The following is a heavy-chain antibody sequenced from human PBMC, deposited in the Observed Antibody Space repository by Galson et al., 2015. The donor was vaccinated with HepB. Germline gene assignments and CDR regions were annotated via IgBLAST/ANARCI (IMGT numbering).Heavy chain of an antibody. CDR1: GFNFNKNA. J-gene: IGHJ2*01. V-gene: IGHV3-23*01. Sequence: SLRLSCAASGFNFNKNAMSWVRQAPGKGLEWVATISGSKGLEWVATISGSSVTTYFADSVKGRFTISRDNSKNTLYLQMNRLRAEDTAVYYCAKCAGHCLYWYFDLWGRGTLVTVSS. CDR3: AKCAGHCLYWYFDL. D-gene: IGHD2-21*01. CDR2: ISGSSVTT.